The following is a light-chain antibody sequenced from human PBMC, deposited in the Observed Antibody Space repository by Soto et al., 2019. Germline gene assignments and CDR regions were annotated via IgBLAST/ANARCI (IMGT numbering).Light chain of an antibody. J-gene: IGKJ2*01. CDR2: GAS. CDR1: QSVSSNY. V-gene: IGKV3-20*01. CDR3: QHYGRSAYT. Sequence: EIVLTQSPGTLSLSPGERATLSCRASQSVSSNYLAWYQQKPGQAPRLLIYGASSRATAIPDRFSGSGSGTDFTLTISGLEPEDFAVYNCQHYGRSAYTFGQGTTLEIK.